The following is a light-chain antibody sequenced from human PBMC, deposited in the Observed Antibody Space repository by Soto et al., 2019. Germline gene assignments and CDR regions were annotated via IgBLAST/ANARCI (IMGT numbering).Light chain of an antibody. CDR3: QQHKNGWR. Sequence: EMAITQSPASLSFGRWEIAILSCRASQSVSSNLAWYQQKPGQAPRLLIYRASTRATGIPAKFSGGGSGTEFTLTISSLQSEDFAIYYCQQHKNGWRFGQVSIVDIK. CDR1: QSVSSN. J-gene: IGKJ1*01. V-gene: IGKV3-15*01. CDR2: RAS.